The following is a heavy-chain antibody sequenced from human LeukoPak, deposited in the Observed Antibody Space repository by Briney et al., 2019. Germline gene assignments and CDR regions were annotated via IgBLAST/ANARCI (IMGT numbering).Heavy chain of an antibody. V-gene: IGHV1-69*01. CDR2: IIPIFGTA. CDR3: ARRTHARRDIVVVPAAEQYYYYYYGMDV. CDR1: GGTFSSYA. Sequence: SVKVSCKASGGTFSSYAISWVRRAPGQGLEWMEGIIPIFGTANYAQKFQGRVTITADESTSTAYMELSSLRSEDTAVYYCARRTHARRDIVVVPAAEQYYYYYYGMDVWGQGTTVTVSS. J-gene: IGHJ6*02. D-gene: IGHD2-2*01.